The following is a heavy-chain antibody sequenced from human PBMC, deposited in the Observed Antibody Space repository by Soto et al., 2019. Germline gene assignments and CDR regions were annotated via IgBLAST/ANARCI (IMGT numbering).Heavy chain of an antibody. CDR3: AKDQQTYYLTDDAFDI. D-gene: IGHD3-10*01. V-gene: IGHV3-23*01. CDR1: GFTFSSYA. J-gene: IGHJ3*02. CDR2: ISGSGGST. Sequence: GGSLRLSCAASGFTFSSYAMSWVRQAPGKGLEWVSAISGSGGSTYYVDSVKGRFTISRDNSKNTLYLQMNSLRAEDTAVYYCAKDQQTYYLTDDAFDIWGQGTMVTVSS.